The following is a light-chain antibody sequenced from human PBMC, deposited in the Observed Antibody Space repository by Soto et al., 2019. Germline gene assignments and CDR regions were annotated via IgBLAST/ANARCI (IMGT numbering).Light chain of an antibody. V-gene: IGKV3-20*01. CDR2: GAS. J-gene: IGKJ2*01. Sequence: ESVLTQSPGTLSLSPGERATLSCRASQSVSSSYLAWYQQKPGQPPRLLIYGASSRAAGIPDRFSGSGSGADFTLTISRLEPEDSAVYYCQQYGSSPPYTFGQGTKLEIK. CDR3: QQYGSSPPYT. CDR1: QSVSSSY.